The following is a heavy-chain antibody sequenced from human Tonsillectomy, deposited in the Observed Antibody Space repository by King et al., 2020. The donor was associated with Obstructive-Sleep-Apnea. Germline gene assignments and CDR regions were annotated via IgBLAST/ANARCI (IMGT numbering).Heavy chain of an antibody. CDR1: GYTFTSYG. J-gene: IGHJ4*02. CDR2: INGYNGKT. D-gene: IGHD6-13*01. Sequence: VQLVESGAEVKKPGASVKVSCKASGYTFTSYGISWVRQAPGQGLEWMGWINGYNGKTGYAQKLQDRVTMTTDTSTGTAYMELRRLISDDTAGYYCARYAVAAAGSTDHFDYWGQGTLLTVSS. CDR3: ARYAVAAAGSTDHFDY. V-gene: IGHV1-18*04.